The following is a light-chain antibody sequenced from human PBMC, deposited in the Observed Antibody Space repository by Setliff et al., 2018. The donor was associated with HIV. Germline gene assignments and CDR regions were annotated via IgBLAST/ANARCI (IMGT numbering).Light chain of an antibody. J-gene: IGLJ1*01. V-gene: IGLV2-14*01. Sequence: QSVLAQPASVSGSPGQSITISCTGTSSDFGSYDYVSWYQHHPGKAPKLIIYEVSNRPSEVSNRFSGSKSGNTASLTISGLQTEDEAGYYCSSFTSSSTYVFGTGTKVTVL. CDR1: SSDFGSYDY. CDR2: EVS. CDR3: SSFTSSSTYV.